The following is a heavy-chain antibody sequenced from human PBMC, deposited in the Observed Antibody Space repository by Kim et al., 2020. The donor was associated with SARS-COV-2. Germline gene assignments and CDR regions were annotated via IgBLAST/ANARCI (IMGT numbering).Heavy chain of an antibody. V-gene: IGHV4-39*01. CDR2: IYYSGST. J-gene: IGHJ4*02. Sequence: SETLSLTCTVSGGSISSSSYYWGWIRQPPGKGLEWIGSIYYSGSTYYNPSLKSRVTISVDTSKNQFSLKLSSVTAADTAVYYCARLPKTGTTGRWGQGTLVTVSS. D-gene: IGHD1-1*01. CDR1: GGSISSSSYY. CDR3: ARLPKTGTTGR.